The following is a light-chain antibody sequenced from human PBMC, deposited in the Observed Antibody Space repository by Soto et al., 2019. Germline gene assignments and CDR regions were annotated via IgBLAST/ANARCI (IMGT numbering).Light chain of an antibody. J-gene: IGLJ3*02. V-gene: IGLV4-69*01. CDR3: ENWSPGIGV. Sequence: QSVLTQPPSASASLGASVKLTCTLSSGHNSYAIAWHQQQPDPGTRYLMKLNSDGSHSKGAGIPDRFSGSGSGAERYLTSSRLQYEDEDDYYCENWSPGIGVFGGGTKLTVL. CDR2: LNSDGSH. CDR1: SGHNSYA.